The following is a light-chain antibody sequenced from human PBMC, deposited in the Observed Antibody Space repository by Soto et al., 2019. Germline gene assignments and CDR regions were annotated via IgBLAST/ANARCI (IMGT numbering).Light chain of an antibody. CDR1: SSNIGSNT. Sequence: QSVLTQPPSASGAPGQIVAISCSGSSSNIGSNTVTWYQQLPGTAPTLLIYSTSQRSSGVPRRFSGSKCGASASLSISGLQSEDEADYYCAAWDDRTDVEVFGTGPKVNVL. V-gene: IGLV1-44*01. CDR3: AAWDDRTDVEV. CDR2: STS. J-gene: IGLJ1*01.